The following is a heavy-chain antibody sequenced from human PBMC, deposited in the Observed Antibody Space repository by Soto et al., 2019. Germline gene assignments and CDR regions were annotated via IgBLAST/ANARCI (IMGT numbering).Heavy chain of an antibody. V-gene: IGHV4-34*01. CDR3: ARGQLMTITMIFGPKLHFQY. CDR1: GGSFSGYY. J-gene: IGHJ1*01. CDR2: INHSGST. Sequence: SETLSLTCAVYGGSFSGYYWSWIRQPPGKGLEWIGEINHSGSTNYNPSLKSRVTISVDTSKNQFSLKLSSVTAADTAVYYCARGQLMTITMIFGPKLHFQYWGQGTLVTVSS. D-gene: IGHD3-22*01.